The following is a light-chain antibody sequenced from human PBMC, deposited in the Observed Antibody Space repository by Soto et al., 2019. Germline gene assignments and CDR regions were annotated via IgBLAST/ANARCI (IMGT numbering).Light chain of an antibody. CDR3: QQYYSTPFGYT. CDR1: QSVLYSSNNKNY. J-gene: IGKJ2*01. CDR2: WAS. V-gene: IGKV4-1*01. Sequence: DIVMTQSPDSLAVSLGERATINCKSSQSVLYSSNNKNYLAWYQQKPGQPPKLLIYWASTRESGVPDRFSGSGSGTDFTLTIISLQAEDVAVYYCQQYYSTPFGYTFGQGTKLEIK.